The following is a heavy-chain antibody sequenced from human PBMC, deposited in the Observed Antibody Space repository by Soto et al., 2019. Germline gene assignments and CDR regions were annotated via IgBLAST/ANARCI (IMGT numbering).Heavy chain of an antibody. CDR1: GGSISGYF. CDR3: ARMERSEEGLSVYYFDF. J-gene: IGHJ4*02. CDR2: ISYRGNT. D-gene: IGHD1-26*01. V-gene: IGHV4-59*01. Sequence: QVQLQESGPGLVKPSETLSLTCTVSGGSISGYFWSWIRQPPGKEPEWIGYISYRGNTNYNPSLQSRVSSSLVTSKNQISLKLDAVTASDTAVYYCARMERSEEGLSVYYFDFWGQGTLVTVSS.